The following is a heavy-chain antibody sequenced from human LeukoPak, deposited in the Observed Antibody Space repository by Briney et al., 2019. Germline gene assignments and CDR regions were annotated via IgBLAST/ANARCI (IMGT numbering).Heavy chain of an antibody. Sequence: SETLSLTCTVSGGSISSYYWSWIRQPPGKGLEWIGYIYYSGSTNYNPSLKSRVTISVDRSKNQFSLKLSSVTAADTAVYYCARGVVIINYFDYWGQGTLVTVSS. CDR2: IYYSGST. V-gene: IGHV4-59*12. CDR1: GGSISSYY. CDR3: ARGVVIINYFDY. J-gene: IGHJ4*02. D-gene: IGHD3-3*01.